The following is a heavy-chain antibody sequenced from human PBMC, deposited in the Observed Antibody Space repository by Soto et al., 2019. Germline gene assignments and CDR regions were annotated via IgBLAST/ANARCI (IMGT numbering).Heavy chain of an antibody. Sequence: SETLSLTCTVSGGSINSDSFYWGWIRQPPGKGLEWIGNIYYSGSTHYNPSLKSRVTISVDTSRNQFSLNLSSVTAADTAVYYCARHGLRSWTAGTDYFDYWGQGTLVTVSS. J-gene: IGHJ4*02. CDR3: ARHGLRSWTAGTDYFDY. V-gene: IGHV4-39*01. CDR1: GGSINSDSFY. D-gene: IGHD6-13*01. CDR2: IYYSGST.